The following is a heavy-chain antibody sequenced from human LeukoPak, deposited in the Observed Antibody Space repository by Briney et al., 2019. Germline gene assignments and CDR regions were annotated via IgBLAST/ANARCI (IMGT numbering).Heavy chain of an antibody. CDR1: GFTFSSYA. CDR2: ISGSGGST. V-gene: IGHV3-23*01. D-gene: IGHD6-19*01. J-gene: IGHJ6*02. Sequence: GGSLRLSCAASGFTFSSYAMSWVRQAPGKGLEWGSAISGSGGSTYYADSVKGRFTISRDNSKNTLYLQMNSLRAEDTAVYYCAKRSGWYLGDYYGMDVWGQGTTVTVSS. CDR3: AKRSGWYLGDYYGMDV.